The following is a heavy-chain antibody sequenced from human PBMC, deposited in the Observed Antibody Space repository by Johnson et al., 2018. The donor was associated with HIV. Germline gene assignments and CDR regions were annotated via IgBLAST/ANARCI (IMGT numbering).Heavy chain of an antibody. CDR3: ARRGYSSSGGAFDI. D-gene: IGHD6-6*01. Sequence: APGKGLEWVAVISYDGSNKYYGDSVKGRFTISRDNSKNTLYLQMNSLRAEDTAVYYCARRGYSSSGGAFDIWGQGTVVTVSS. J-gene: IGHJ3*02. V-gene: IGHV3-30*14. CDR2: ISYDGSNK.